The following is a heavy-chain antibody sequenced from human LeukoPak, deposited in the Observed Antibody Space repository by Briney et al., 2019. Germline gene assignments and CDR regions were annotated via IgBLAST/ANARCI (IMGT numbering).Heavy chain of an antibody. V-gene: IGHV3-23*01. D-gene: IGHD3-9*01. CDR2: ISGTGNRT. Sequence: GGSLRLSCAASGFTFSSYAMGWVRQAPGKGLEWVSAISGTGNRTYYADSVKGRFTISRDNSKNTLNLQMNSLRAEDTAVYYCAKESRRDKLRYFDWLPIAKYFQHWGQGTLVTVSS. J-gene: IGHJ1*01. CDR3: AKESRRDKLRYFDWLPIAKYFQH. CDR1: GFTFSSYA.